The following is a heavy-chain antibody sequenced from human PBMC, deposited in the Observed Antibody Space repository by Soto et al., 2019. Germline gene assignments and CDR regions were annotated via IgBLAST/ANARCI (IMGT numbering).Heavy chain of an antibody. Sequence: EVQLVESGGGLVKPGGSLRLSCAASGFTFSNYIMNWVRQAPGKGLEWVSSIISSSTYIYYAASVKGRFTISRDNTNNSLIRQTNSPRADDTALYFCARGDGTGLYRSGWSPQFWGQGTLLTFSS. CDR3: ARGDGTGLYRSGWSPQF. J-gene: IGHJ4*02. CDR1: GFTFSNYI. CDR2: IISSSTYI. D-gene: IGHD6-13*01. V-gene: IGHV3-21*01.